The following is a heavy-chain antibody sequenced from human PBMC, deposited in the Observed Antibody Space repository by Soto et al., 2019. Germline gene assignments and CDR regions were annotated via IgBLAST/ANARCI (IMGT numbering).Heavy chain of an antibody. J-gene: IGHJ3*02. D-gene: IGHD2-21*02. CDR2: IIPIFGTT. CDR1: GGTFSSYA. Sequence: QVQLVQSGAEMKKPGSSVKVSCKASGGTFSSYAISWVRQAPGQGLEWMGGIIPIFGTTNCAQKFQGRVTITADESTSTAYMELSSLRSEDTAVYYCARDSRIVVVTHAFDIWGQGTMVTVSS. CDR3: ARDSRIVVVTHAFDI. V-gene: IGHV1-69*12.